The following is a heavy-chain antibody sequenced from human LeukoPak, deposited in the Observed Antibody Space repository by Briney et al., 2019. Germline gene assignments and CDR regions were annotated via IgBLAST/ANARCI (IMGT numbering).Heavy chain of an antibody. Sequence: GGSLRLSCAAAGFTFNNYAMSWVRQAPGKGLKWVSGISSGGSTYYADSVKGRFTISRDNSKNTLYLQMNSLRAEDTAVYYCARSSYSSSSSVWGQGTMVTVSS. CDR2: ISSGGST. V-gene: IGHV3-23*01. CDR3: ARSSYSSSSSV. CDR1: GFTFNNYA. D-gene: IGHD6-6*01. J-gene: IGHJ3*01.